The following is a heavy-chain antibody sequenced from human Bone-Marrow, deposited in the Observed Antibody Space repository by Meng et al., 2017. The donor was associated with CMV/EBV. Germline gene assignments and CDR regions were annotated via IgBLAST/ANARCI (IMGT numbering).Heavy chain of an antibody. D-gene: IGHD1-26*01. CDR2: ISNSGNT. J-gene: IGHJ3*02. CDR1: GGSISSYY. Sequence: SETLSLTCTVSGGSISSYYWSWIRQPTGKGLEWVGYISNSGNTNYNPSLSRRVTISVDTSKSQFSLKLKSVTGADPAVYYCATVYSGRLYFDIWGQGKMVRVAS. V-gene: IGHV4-59*01. CDR3: ATVYSGRLYFDI.